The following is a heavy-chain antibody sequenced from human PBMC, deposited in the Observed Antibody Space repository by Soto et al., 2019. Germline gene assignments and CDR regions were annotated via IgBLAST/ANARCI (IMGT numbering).Heavy chain of an antibody. CDR2: IKSKTDGGTT. Sequence: GGSLRLSCAASGFTFSNAWMSWVRQAPGKGLEWVGRIKSKTDGGTTDYAAPVKGRFTISRDDSKNTLYLQMNSLKTEDTAVYYCTTYYDILTGHHFDPWGQGTLVTVSS. V-gene: IGHV3-15*01. CDR1: GFTFSNAW. D-gene: IGHD3-9*01. J-gene: IGHJ5*02. CDR3: TTYYDILTGHHFDP.